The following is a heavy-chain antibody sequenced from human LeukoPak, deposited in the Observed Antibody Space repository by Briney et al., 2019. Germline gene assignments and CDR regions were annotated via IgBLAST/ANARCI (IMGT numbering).Heavy chain of an antibody. V-gene: IGHV3-74*01. J-gene: IGHJ3*02. Sequence: GGSPRLSCAASGFTLTTYWMHWVRQAPGKGLVWVSRINSDGKIRTYADSVKGRLTISGDYAKNTLYLQMNSLRAEDTAVYYCVRDAGHDAFDIWGQGTTVTVSS. CDR3: VRDAGHDAFDI. CDR2: INSDGKIR. CDR1: GFTLTTYW.